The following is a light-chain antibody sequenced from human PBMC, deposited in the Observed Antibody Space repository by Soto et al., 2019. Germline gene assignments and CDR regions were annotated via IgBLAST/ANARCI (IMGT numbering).Light chain of an antibody. CDR1: QSISSW. Sequence: DIQMTQSPSTLSASVGDRVTITCRASQSISSWLAWCQQKPGKAPKVLIYRASNLESGVPSRFSGSGSGTEFTLTISSLQPDDFATYYCQQYNSYSITFGQGTRLEIK. CDR3: QQYNSYSIT. V-gene: IGKV1-5*03. CDR2: RAS. J-gene: IGKJ5*01.